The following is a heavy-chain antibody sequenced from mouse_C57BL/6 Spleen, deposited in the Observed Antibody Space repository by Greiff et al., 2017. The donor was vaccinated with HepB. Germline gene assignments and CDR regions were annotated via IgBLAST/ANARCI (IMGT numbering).Heavy chain of an antibody. V-gene: IGHV5-17*01. CDR3: ASTVVARNYAMDY. J-gene: IGHJ4*01. Sequence: VQGVESGGGLVKPGGSLKLSCAASGFTFSDYGMHWVRQAPEKGLEWVAYISSGSSTIYYADTVKGRFTISRDNAKNTLFLQMTSLRSEDTAMYYCASTVVARNYAMDYWGQGTSVTVSS. CDR2: ISSGSSTI. CDR1: GFTFSDYG. D-gene: IGHD1-1*01.